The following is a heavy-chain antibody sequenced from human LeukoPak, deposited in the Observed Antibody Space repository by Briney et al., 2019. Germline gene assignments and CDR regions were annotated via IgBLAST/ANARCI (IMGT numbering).Heavy chain of an antibody. CDR2: INSDDSII. Sequence: GGSLRLSCAASGFTFSSYSMNWVRQAPGKGLVWVSRINSDDSIINYADSVKGRFTISGDNAKNTLYLQMNSLRAEDTAVYYCARAGNYRFDYWGQGTLVTVSS. CDR3: ARAGNYRFDY. V-gene: IGHV3-74*01. CDR1: GFTFSSYS. J-gene: IGHJ4*02. D-gene: IGHD1-7*01.